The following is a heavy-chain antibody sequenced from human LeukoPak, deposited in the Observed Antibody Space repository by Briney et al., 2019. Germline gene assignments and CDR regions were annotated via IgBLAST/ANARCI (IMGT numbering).Heavy chain of an antibody. Sequence: GGSLRLSCAASGLTFSNYGMHWVRQAPGKGLEWVAVISDDGNKKYYTDSVKGRFTNSRDDSKNTLFLQMNSLRAEDTAVYFCAKVKWKLIGYFDYWGQGTLVTVSS. D-gene: IGHD1-20*01. V-gene: IGHV3-30*18. CDR1: GLTFSNYG. CDR2: ISDDGNKK. J-gene: IGHJ4*02. CDR3: AKVKWKLIGYFDY.